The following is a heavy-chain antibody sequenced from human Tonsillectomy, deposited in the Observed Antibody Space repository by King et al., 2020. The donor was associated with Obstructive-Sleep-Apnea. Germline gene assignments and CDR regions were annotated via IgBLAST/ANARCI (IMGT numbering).Heavy chain of an antibody. CDR2: IYYSGRT. D-gene: IGHD2-15*01. Sequence: VQLQESGPGLVKPSETLSLTCTVSGGSISSYYCSWIRQPPGKGLEWIGYIYYSGRTNYNPSLKSRVTISVDTSTNQFSLKLSSVTAAATAVYYCARLTDIVVVVADPYFDYWGQGTLVTVSS. J-gene: IGHJ4*02. CDR1: GGSISSYY. V-gene: IGHV4-59*01. CDR3: ARLTDIVVVVADPYFDY.